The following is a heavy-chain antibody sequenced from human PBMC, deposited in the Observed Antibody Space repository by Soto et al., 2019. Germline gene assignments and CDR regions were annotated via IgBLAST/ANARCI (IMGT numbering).Heavy chain of an antibody. CDR1: GGSISSHY. Sequence: SETLSLTCTVSGGSISSHYWSWIRQPPGKGLEWIGFIYYSGSTNYNPSLKSRVTISVDTSKNQFSLKVKSVTAADTAVYYCARRTNYGTFGIWGPGTMVTVSS. CDR2: IYYSGST. CDR3: ARRTNYGTFGI. J-gene: IGHJ3*02. V-gene: IGHV4-59*08. D-gene: IGHD1-7*01.